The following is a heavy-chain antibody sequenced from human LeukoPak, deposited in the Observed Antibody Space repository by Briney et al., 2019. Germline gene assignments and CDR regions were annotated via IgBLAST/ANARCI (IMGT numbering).Heavy chain of an antibody. CDR1: GFTFSSYA. J-gene: IGHJ4*02. D-gene: IGHD6-19*01. Sequence: GSLRLSCAASGFTFSSYAMSWVRQAPGKGLEWVSAISGSGGSTYYADSVKGRFTISRDNSKNTLYLQMNSLRAEDTAVYYCAKDWAVAGSSNYWGQGTLVTVSS. CDR2: ISGSGGST. CDR3: AKDWAVAGSSNY. V-gene: IGHV3-23*01.